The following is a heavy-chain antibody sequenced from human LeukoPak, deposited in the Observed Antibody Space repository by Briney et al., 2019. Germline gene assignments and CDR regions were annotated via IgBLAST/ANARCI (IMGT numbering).Heavy chain of an antibody. CDR3: ARGPDYSRKAYFDY. Sequence: ASVKVSCKASGGTFSSYAISWVRQAPGQGLEWMGGIIPIFGTANYAQKFQGRVTITADKSTSTAYMELSSLRSEDTAVYYCARGPDYSRKAYFDYWGQGTLVTVSS. CDR1: GGTFSSYA. V-gene: IGHV1-69*06. D-gene: IGHD4-11*01. J-gene: IGHJ4*02. CDR2: IIPIFGTA.